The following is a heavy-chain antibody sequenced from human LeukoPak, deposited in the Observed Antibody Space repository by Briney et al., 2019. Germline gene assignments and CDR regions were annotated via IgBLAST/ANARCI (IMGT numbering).Heavy chain of an antibody. V-gene: IGHV3-21*01. CDR3: ARDLRWYCSGGSCWSGMDV. CDR2: ISSSSSYI. CDR1: GFTFSSYS. Sequence: GGSLRLSCAASGFTFSSYSMNWVRQAPGKGLEWVSSISSSSSYIYYADSVKGRFTISRDNAKNSLYLQMNSLRAEDTAVYYCARDLRWYCSGGSCWSGMDVWGQGTTVTVSS. J-gene: IGHJ6*02. D-gene: IGHD2-15*01.